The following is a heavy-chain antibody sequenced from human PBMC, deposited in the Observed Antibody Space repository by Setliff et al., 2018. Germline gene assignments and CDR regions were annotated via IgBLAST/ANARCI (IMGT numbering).Heavy chain of an antibody. CDR1: GASFSGTY. Sequence: PSETLSLTCAVYGASFSGTYCSWIRRSPGKGLEWIGEINHTGSPNWIGEINHSGSPNYNPSLKSRVTMSVDTSKNQFSLKLTSVTAADTAVYYCRVWVDMIEVDSWAQGTLVTVSS. V-gene: IGHV4-34*01. CDR3: RVWVDMIEVDS. CDR2: INHSGSP. D-gene: IGHD3-22*01. J-gene: IGHJ4*02.